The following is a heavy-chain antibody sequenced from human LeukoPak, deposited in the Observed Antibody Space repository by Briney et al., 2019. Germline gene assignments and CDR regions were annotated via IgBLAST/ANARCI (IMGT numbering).Heavy chain of an antibody. Sequence: GGSLRLSCAASGFTFSNYGMNWVRQAPGKGLEWVSFTDTSGRYVYYGDSVKGRFTIYRDNAKNTLYLQMDSLGAEDTAVYYCARHHGDYYAFDIWGQGTMVTVSS. CDR1: GFTFSNYG. D-gene: IGHD4-17*01. CDR2: TDTSGRYV. V-gene: IGHV3-21*01. CDR3: ARHHGDYYAFDI. J-gene: IGHJ3*02.